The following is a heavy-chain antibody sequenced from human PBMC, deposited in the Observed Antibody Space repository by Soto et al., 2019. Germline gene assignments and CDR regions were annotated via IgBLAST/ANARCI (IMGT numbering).Heavy chain of an antibody. J-gene: IGHJ4*02. CDR1: GFTFSSYS. CDR2: ISSSSSTI. V-gene: IGHV3-48*01. CDR3: ARDQTPAFFDS. Sequence: GGSLRLSCAASGFTFSSYSMNWVRQAPGKGLEWVSYISSSSSTIYYADSVKGRFTISRDNAKNSLYPQMNSLRAEDRAVYYGARDQTPAFFDSGAQGPRVTVSS.